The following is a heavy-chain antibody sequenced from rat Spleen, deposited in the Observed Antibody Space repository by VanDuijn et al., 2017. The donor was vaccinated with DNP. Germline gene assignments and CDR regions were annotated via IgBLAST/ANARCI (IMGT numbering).Heavy chain of an antibody. Sequence: EVRLVESGGGLVQPGRSLKLSCAASGFNFNGYWMGWVRQAPGKGLEWIGEINKDSSTITYTASLKDKFTISRDNAQNTLYLHMNKLESEDTAIYYCGREIPPVDNWGRGVMVTVSS. V-gene: IGHV4-2*01. CDR1: GFNFNGYW. CDR3: GREIPPVDN. J-gene: IGHJ2*01. CDR2: INKDSSTI. D-gene: IGHD1-4*01.